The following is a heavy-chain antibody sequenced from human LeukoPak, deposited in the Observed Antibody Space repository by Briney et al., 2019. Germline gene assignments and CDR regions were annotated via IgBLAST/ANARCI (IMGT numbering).Heavy chain of an antibody. CDR3: AKDLALPGTGGGFDV. Sequence: PGGSLRLSCAASGFTFTTYAINWVRQAPGKGLEWVSGISGGGDKAYYADSVNGRFTISRDNSKNTVSLQMSSLRAADTALYYCAKDLALPGTGGGFDVWGQGTRVAVSS. CDR2: ISGGGDKA. J-gene: IGHJ3*01. CDR1: GFTFTTYA. V-gene: IGHV3-23*01. D-gene: IGHD6-19*01.